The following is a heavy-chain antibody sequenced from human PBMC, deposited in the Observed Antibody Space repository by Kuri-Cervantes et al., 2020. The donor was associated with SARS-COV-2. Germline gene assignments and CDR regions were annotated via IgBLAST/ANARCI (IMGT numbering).Heavy chain of an antibody. J-gene: IGHJ4*02. CDR3: AKDLCGGDCPPLDY. D-gene: IGHD2-21*01. CDR2: ISYDGSNK. CDR1: GFTFSSYS. V-gene: IGHV3-30*18. Sequence: GESLKISCAAPGFTFSSYSMNWVRQAPGKGLEWVAVISYDGSNKYYADSVKGRFTISRDNSKNTLYLQMNSLRAEDTAVYYCAKDLCGGDCPPLDYWGQGTLVPSPQ.